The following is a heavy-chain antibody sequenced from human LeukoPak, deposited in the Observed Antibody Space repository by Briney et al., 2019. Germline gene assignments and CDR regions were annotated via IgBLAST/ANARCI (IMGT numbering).Heavy chain of an antibody. V-gene: IGHV7-4-1*02. CDR2: INTNTGNP. CDR3: ARESSGGDYDAFDI. CDR1: GYTFTSYA. D-gene: IGHD2-21*02. Sequence: ASVKVSCKASGYTFTSYAMNWVRQAPGQGLEWMGWINTNTGNPTYAQGFTGRFVFSLDTSVSTAYLQISSLKAEDTAVYYCARESSGGDYDAFDIWGQGTMVTVSS. J-gene: IGHJ3*02.